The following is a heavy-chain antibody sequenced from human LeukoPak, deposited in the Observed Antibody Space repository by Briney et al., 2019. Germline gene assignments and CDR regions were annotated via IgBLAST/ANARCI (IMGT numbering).Heavy chain of an antibody. J-gene: IGHJ6*02. CDR1: GYSFISYW. D-gene: IGHD1-26*01. CDR3: ARHGLSWDIDV. Sequence: GESLQIYCTGFGYSFISYWINWVRQMPGKGLEWMGTIDPSDSYTDYNPSFQGHVTISADKSISTAYLQWSSLKASDTAMYYCARHGLSWDIDVWGQGTTVTVSS. CDR2: IDPSDSYT. V-gene: IGHV5-10-1*01.